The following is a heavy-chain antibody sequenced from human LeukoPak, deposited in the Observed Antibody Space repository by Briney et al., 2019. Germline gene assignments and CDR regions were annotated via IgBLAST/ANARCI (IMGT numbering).Heavy chain of an antibody. D-gene: IGHD6-19*01. V-gene: IGHV1-18*01. CDR3: ARVRQWLYYYYMDV. J-gene: IGHJ6*03. CDR2: ISAYNGNT. CDR1: GYTFTSYG. Sequence: ASVTVSFKASGYTFTSYGISWVRQAPGQGLEWMGWISAYNGNTNYAQKLQGRVTMTTDTSTSTAYMELRSLRSDDTAVYYCARVRQWLYYYYMDVWGKGTTVTVSS.